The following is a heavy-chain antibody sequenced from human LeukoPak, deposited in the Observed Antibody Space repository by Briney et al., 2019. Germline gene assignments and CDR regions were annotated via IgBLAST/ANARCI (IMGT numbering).Heavy chain of an antibody. CDR1: GFTFSSYA. CDR3: AKGHNYGDYGIYFDY. Sequence: GGSLRLSCAASGFTFSSYAMSWVRQAPGKGLEWVSAISGSGGSTYYADSVKGRFTISRDNSKNTLFLQMNSLRAEDTAVYYCAKGHNYGDYGIYFDYWGQGTLVTVSS. CDR2: ISGSGGST. J-gene: IGHJ4*02. D-gene: IGHD4-17*01. V-gene: IGHV3-23*01.